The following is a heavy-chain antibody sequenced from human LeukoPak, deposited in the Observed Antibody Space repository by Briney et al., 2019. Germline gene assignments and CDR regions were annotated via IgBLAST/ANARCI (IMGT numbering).Heavy chain of an antibody. Sequence: PLETLSLTCAVSGGSISSGGYSWSWIRQPPGKGLEWIGYIYHSGSTYYNPSLKSRVTISVDRSKNQFSLKLSSVTAADTAVYYCARAPYYYGMDVWGKGTTVTVSS. CDR2: IYHSGST. CDR3: ARAPYYYGMDV. J-gene: IGHJ6*04. CDR1: GGSISSGGYS. V-gene: IGHV4-30-2*01.